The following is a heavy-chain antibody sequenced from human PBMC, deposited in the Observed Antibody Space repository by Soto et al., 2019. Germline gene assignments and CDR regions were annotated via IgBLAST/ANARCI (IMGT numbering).Heavy chain of an antibody. J-gene: IGHJ4*02. CDR2: INAGNGKT. Sequence: ASVKGSFKASGYTFSSYGVHWVRQAPGQRPEWMGWINAGNGKTGYSQNFQGRVAFTRDTSASAAYVELSSLTSEDTAIYYCARNTLRFDYWGQGTLVTVSS. V-gene: IGHV1-3*01. CDR3: ARNTLRFDY. D-gene: IGHD3-3*01. CDR1: GYTFSSYG.